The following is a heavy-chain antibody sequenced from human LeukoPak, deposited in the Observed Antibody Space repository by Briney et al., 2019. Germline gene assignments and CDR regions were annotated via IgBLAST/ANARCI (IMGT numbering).Heavy chain of an antibody. J-gene: IGHJ4*02. CDR2: IYPGDSDT. Sequence: GESLKISCKGSGYSFTSYWLGWVRQMPGKGLEWMGIIYPGDSDTRYSPSFQGQVTISADKSISTAYLQWSSLKASDTAMYYCARAGYSSGWSFDYWGQGTLVTVSS. CDR3: ARAGYSSGWSFDY. CDR1: GYSFTSYW. D-gene: IGHD6-19*01. V-gene: IGHV5-51*01.